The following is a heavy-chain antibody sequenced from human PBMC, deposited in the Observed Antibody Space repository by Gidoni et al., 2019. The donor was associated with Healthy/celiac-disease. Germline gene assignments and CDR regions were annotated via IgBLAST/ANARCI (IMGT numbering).Heavy chain of an antibody. D-gene: IGHD2-21*02. CDR2: LYSGGST. Sequence: EVQQVEAGGGWVQPGGYLRRSGAASGFTVSSKYMSRVRQAPGKGLECVSVLYSGGSTYYAYSVTGSFPISRDNSKNTLYLQMHSLRAEDTAVYYCARGGGCGGVCYSPPFPFDYWGQGTLVTVSS. V-gene: IGHV3-66*01. CDR1: GFTVSSKY. J-gene: IGHJ4*02. CDR3: ARGGGCGGVCYSPPFPFDY.